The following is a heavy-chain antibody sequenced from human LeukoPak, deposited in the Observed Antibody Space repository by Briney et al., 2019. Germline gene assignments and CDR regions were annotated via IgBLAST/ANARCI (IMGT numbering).Heavy chain of an antibody. Sequence: ASVKVSCKASGYTFTSYGISWVRQAPGQGLEWMGWINPNSGGTNYAQKFQGRVTMTRDTSISTAYMELSRLRSDDTAVYYCARVSSSSWYEIYFDYWGQGTLVTVSS. J-gene: IGHJ4*02. CDR1: GYTFTSYG. D-gene: IGHD6-13*01. CDR3: ARVSSSSWYEIYFDY. V-gene: IGHV1-2*02. CDR2: INPNSGGT.